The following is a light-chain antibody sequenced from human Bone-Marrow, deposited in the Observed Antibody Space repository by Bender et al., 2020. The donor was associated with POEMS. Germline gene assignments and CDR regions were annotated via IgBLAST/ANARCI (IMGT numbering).Light chain of an antibody. J-gene: IGLJ3*02. V-gene: IGLV3-25*03. CDR1: ALPDQH. CDR2: EDS. Sequence: SYELTQPPSVSVSPGQTARITCSGDALPDQHTYWYQQKPGQAPELAIYEDSERPSGSPERFSGSSSGTTLALTISGVQAEDEAAYYCQSADGSGTPKWAFGGGTKLTVL. CDR3: QSADGSGTPKWA.